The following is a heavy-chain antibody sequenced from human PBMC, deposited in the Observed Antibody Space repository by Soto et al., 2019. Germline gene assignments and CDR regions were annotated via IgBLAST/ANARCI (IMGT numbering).Heavy chain of an antibody. D-gene: IGHD3-10*01. J-gene: IGHJ6*02. Sequence: QVQLVQSGAEVKRPGSSVKVSCKASGDMFRNSAFTWVLQSPGQGLAWMGVIIPLFRKTDVAQKFQGRVNLTANESTSSLYMEVSRLTSEDTAVYYCARARLSSGDPNICFFYGLDVWGQGTTMTVSS. CDR1: GDMFRNSA. V-gene: IGHV1-69*01. CDR3: ARARLSSGDPNICFFYGLDV. CDR2: IIPLFRKT.